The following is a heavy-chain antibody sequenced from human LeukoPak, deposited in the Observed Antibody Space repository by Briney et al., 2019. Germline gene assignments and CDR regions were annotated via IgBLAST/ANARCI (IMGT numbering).Heavy chain of an antibody. Sequence: ASVKVSCKASGYTFTGYYMHWVRQAPGQGLEWMGWINAGNGNTKYSQKFQGRVTITRDTSAGTAYMELSSLRSEDTAVYYCARVVQWLFRDWGQGTLVTVSS. CDR3: ARVVQWLFRD. CDR1: GYTFTGYY. D-gene: IGHD6-19*01. V-gene: IGHV1-3*01. CDR2: INAGNGNT. J-gene: IGHJ4*02.